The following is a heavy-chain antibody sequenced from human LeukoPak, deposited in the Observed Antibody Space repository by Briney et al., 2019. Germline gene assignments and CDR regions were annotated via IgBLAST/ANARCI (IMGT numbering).Heavy chain of an antibody. CDR2: INTDGRVT. CDR3: LRETHVGLHLEY. CDR1: GFAFTTYW. Sequence: GGSLRLSCTASGFAFTTYWMHWVRQAPGKGLVWVARINTDGRVTTYAESVKGRFTVSRDNAENTLYLEMNNLRPEDTAVYYFLRETHVGLHLEYWGQGTLATVTS. D-gene: IGHD3-10*02. J-gene: IGHJ4*02. V-gene: IGHV3-74*03.